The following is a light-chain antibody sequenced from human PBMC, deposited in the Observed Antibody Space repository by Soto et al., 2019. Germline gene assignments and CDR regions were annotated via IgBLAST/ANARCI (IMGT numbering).Light chain of an antibody. J-gene: IGLJ1*01. Sequence: QSVLTLPPSASGSPGQSVTISCTGTSSDVGGYNYVSWYQHHPGKAPKLIIYEVYKRPSGVPDRFSGSKSGNTAALTVSGLQAEDEADYYCSSYVGTNSYVFGTGTKVTVL. CDR2: EVY. CDR3: SSYVGTNSYV. V-gene: IGLV2-8*01. CDR1: SSDVGGYNY.